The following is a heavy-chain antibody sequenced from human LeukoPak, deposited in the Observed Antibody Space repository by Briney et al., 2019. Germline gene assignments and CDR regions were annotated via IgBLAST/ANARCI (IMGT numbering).Heavy chain of an antibody. CDR2: ISYDGSNK. V-gene: IGHV3-30-3*01. CDR3: ARVWDTAMASGY. CDR1: GFTFSSYA. J-gene: IGHJ4*02. Sequence: PGGSLRLSCAASGFTFSSYAIHWVRQAPGKGLEWVAVISYDGSNKYYADSVKGRFTISRDNSKNTLYLQMNSLRAEDTAVYYCARVWDTAMASGYWGQGTLVTVSS. D-gene: IGHD5-18*01.